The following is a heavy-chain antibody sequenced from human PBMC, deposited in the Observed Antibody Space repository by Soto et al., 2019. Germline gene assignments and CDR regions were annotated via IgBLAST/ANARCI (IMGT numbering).Heavy chain of an antibody. CDR1: GDSVSSYNYY. CDR3: ARGPGNP. V-gene: IGHV4-61*01. J-gene: IGHJ5*02. CDR2: IYSSGST. Sequence: SETLSLTCSVSGDSVSSYNYYWSWIRQSPGKGLEWIGYIYSSGSTNYNPSLKSRVTISVDTSKNQFSLKLSSVTAADTAVYYCARGPGNPWGQGTLVTVSS.